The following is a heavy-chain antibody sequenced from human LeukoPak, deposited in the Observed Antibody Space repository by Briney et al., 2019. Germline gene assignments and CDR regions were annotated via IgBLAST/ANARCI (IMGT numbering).Heavy chain of an antibody. D-gene: IGHD2-2*01. J-gene: IGHJ5*02. V-gene: IGHV3-23*01. Sequence: QTGGSLRLSCAASGFTFSSYGMHWVRQAPGKGLEWVSAISGSGGNTHYADSVKGRFTISRDNSKNTLYLQMNSLRAEDTAVYYCAKLPREYSSSTSCPNWFDTWGQGTLVTVSS. CDR1: GFTFSSYG. CDR2: ISGSGGNT. CDR3: AKLPREYSSSTSCPNWFDT.